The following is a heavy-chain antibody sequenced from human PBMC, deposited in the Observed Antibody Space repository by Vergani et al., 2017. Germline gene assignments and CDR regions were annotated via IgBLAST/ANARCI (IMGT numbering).Heavy chain of an antibody. CDR3: VRGAAGAQNFDYYSMDV. CDR1: GFTFSSYG. V-gene: IGHV3-21*01. D-gene: IGHD6-25*01. Sequence: VQLVESGGGVVQPGGSLRLSCAASGFTFSSYGMHWVRQAPGKGLDWVSSISSSSSYIYFADSVKGRFTISRDSGENSLFLQMNSLRADDTAVYYCVRGAAGAQNFDYYSMDVWGHGTTVTVSS. CDR2: ISSSSSYI. J-gene: IGHJ6*02.